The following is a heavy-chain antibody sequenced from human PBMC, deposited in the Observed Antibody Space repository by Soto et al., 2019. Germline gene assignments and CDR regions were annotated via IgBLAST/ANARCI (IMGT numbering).Heavy chain of an antibody. J-gene: IGHJ4*02. V-gene: IGHV3-9*01. D-gene: IGHD3-3*01. CDR2: ISWNSGNI. CDR3: AKSLKIFGLATTRSGPLDS. CDR1: GFTFDNYA. Sequence: GGSLRLSCAASGFTFDNYAMHWVRQAPGKGLEWVSGISWNSGNIGYADSVKGRFTIARDNAKTSLYLEMNSPRAEDTALYYCAKSLKIFGLATTRSGPLDSWGQGALVTVSS.